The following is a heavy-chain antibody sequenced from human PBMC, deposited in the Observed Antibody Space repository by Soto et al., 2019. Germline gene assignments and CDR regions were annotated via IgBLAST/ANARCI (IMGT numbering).Heavy chain of an antibody. CDR1: GGSISSGDYY. D-gene: IGHD3-3*01. Sequence: SETLSLTCTVSGGSISSGDYYWSWIRQPPGKGLEWIGYIYYSGNTYYNPSLKSRVTISVDTSKNQFSLKLSSVTAADTAVYYCASDAVITIYGVVPSSAYGMDVWGQGTTVTVSS. CDR2: IYYSGNT. CDR3: ASDAVITIYGVVPSSAYGMDV. V-gene: IGHV4-30-4*01. J-gene: IGHJ6*02.